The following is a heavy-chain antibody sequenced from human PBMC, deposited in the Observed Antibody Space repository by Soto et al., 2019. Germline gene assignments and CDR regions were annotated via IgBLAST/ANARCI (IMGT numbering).Heavy chain of an antibody. CDR3: AGTPYTSGLRFDP. CDR2: IYQSGVT. CDR1: GDSYSISTYS. V-gene: IGHV4-30-2*01. J-gene: IGHJ5*02. D-gene: IGHD6-19*01. Sequence: LSLTCNMSGDSYSISTYSWSWIRQPPGKALQWIGFIYQSGVTSYNPSLASRVSISLDRSNNQCSLKLKSVTAADTAVYFCAGTPYTSGLRFDPWGPGTLVTVSS.